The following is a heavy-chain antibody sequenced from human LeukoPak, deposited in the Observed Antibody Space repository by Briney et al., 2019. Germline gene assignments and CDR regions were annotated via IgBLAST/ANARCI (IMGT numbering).Heavy chain of an antibody. CDR3: AYQSLYDSSGHFHY. J-gene: IGHJ4*02. CDR2: ITGSGGYT. Sequence: GGSLRLSCAASGFTFSSYAMTWVRQAPGKGLEWVSTITGSGGYTYYADSVKGRFTISRDNSKNTLFMRMNSLRAEDTAVYFCAYQSLYDSSGHFHYWGQGTLVTVSS. D-gene: IGHD3-22*01. V-gene: IGHV3-23*01. CDR1: GFTFSSYA.